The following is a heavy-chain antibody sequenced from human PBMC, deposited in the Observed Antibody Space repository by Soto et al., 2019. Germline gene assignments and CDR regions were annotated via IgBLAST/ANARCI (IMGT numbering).Heavy chain of an antibody. CDR2: ISYDGSNK. J-gene: IGHJ4*02. D-gene: IGHD6-19*01. CDR3: AKDYSSGWYNY. CDR1: RFTFSSYG. V-gene: IGHV3-30*18. Sequence: GGSLRLSCAASRFTFSSYGMHWVRQAPGKGLEWVAVISYDGSNKYYADSVKGRFTISRDHSENTLYLQMNSLRSEDTAVYYCAKDYSSGWYNYWGQGTLVTVSS.